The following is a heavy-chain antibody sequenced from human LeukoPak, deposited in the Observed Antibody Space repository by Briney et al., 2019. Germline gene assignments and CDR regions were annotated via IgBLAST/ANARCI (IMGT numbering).Heavy chain of an antibody. V-gene: IGHV1-69*13. CDR1: GYTFTSYA. CDR2: IIPIFGTA. Sequence: SVKVSCKASGYTFTSYAMNWVRQAPGQGLEWMGGIIPIFGTANYAQKFQGRVTITADESTSTAYMELSSLRSEDTAVYYCARDVGCSSTSCSAWFDPWGQGTLVTVSS. D-gene: IGHD2-2*01. J-gene: IGHJ5*02. CDR3: ARDVGCSSTSCSAWFDP.